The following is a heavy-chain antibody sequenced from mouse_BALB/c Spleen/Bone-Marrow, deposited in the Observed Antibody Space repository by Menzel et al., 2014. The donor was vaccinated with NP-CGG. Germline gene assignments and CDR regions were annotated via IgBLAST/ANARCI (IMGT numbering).Heavy chain of an antibody. D-gene: IGHD2-1*01. V-gene: IGHV1-7*01. J-gene: IGHJ4*01. Sequence: QVQLQQPGAELAKPGASVEMSCKASGYTFSNYWMHWVKQRPGQGLEWIGYINPSTGYTEYNQKFKDKATLTADKSSSTAYMQLSSLTSEDSAVYYCARSRGKYAMDYWGQGTSVTVSS. CDR1: GYTFSNYW. CDR3: ARSRGKYAMDY. CDR2: INPSTGYT.